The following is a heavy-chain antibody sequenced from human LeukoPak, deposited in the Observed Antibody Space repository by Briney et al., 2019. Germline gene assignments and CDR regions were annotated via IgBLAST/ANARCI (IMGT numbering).Heavy chain of an antibody. CDR3: ARRAGAYSHPYDY. CDR2: ISSSSSFI. CDR1: GSTFNTYS. Sequence: GGTLRLSCAASGSTFNTYSMIWVRQAPGKGLEWVSFISSSSSFIYYADSVKGRFTISRDNAKNSLYLQMNSLRAEDTAVYYCARRAGAYSHPYDYWGQGTLVTVSS. V-gene: IGHV3-21*01. J-gene: IGHJ4*02. D-gene: IGHD4/OR15-4a*01.